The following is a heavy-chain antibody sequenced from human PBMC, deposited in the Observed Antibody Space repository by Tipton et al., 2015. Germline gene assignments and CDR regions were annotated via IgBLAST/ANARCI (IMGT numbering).Heavy chain of an antibody. CDR3: ARATGSGSGPLRNSYHYYGMDV. J-gene: IGHJ6*02. V-gene: IGHV4-31*03. D-gene: IGHD3-3*01. CDR1: GGSISSGGYY. CDR2: IYYNGST. Sequence: LRLSCTVSGGSISSGGYYWSWIRQHPGKGLEWIGYIYYNGSTHYKPSLKSRVAISVDTSKNQFSLKLTSVTAADTAVYYCARATGSGSGPLRNSYHYYGMDVWGQGATVTVSS.